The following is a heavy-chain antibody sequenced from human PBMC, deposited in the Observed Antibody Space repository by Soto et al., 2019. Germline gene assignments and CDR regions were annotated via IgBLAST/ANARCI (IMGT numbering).Heavy chain of an antibody. V-gene: IGHV3-15*01. D-gene: IGHD3-3*01. Sequence: EVQLVESGGGLVQPGGSLRLSCAASGFTFSNAWMSWVRQAPGKGLEWVGRIKSKTDGGTTDYAAPVKGRFTISRDDSKNTLYLQMNSLKTEDTAVYYCTTARTYYDFWSGYYTRGYYYYGMDVWGQGTTVTVSS. CDR1: GFTFSNAW. CDR3: TTARTYYDFWSGYYTRGYYYYGMDV. CDR2: IKSKTDGGTT. J-gene: IGHJ6*02.